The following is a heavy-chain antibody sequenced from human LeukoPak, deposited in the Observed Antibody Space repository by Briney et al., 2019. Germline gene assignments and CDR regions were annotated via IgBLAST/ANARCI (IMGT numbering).Heavy chain of an antibody. J-gene: IGHJ4*02. CDR1: GYTFTGYY. CDR2: INPNSGGT. V-gene: IGHV1-2*02. D-gene: IGHD6-13*01. CDR3: ARDQSGYSSSWYDY. Sequence: ASVKVSCKASGYTFTGYYMHWVRQAPGQGLEWMGWINPNSGGTNYAQKFQGRVTMTRDMSTSTVYMELSSLRSEDTAVYYCARDQSGYSSSWYDYWGQGTLVTVSS.